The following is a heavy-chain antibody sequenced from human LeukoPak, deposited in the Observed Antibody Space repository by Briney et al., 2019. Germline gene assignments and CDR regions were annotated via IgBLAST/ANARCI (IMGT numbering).Heavy chain of an antibody. CDR2: IYYSGST. D-gene: IGHD6-13*01. J-gene: IGHJ4*02. V-gene: IGHV4-31*03. CDR3: ARGGFAAAGTVDY. CDR1: GGSISSGGYY. Sequence: PSGTLSLTCTVSGGSISSGGYYWSWIRQHPGKGLEWIGYIYYSGSTYYNPSLKSRVTISVDTSKNQFSLKLSSVTAADTAVYYCARGGFAAAGTVDYWGQGTLVTVSS.